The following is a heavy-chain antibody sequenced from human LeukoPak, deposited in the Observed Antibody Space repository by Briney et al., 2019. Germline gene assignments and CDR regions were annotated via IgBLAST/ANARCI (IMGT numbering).Heavy chain of an antibody. CDR2: ISSSSTYI. D-gene: IGHD5-18*01. CDR3: ARDSYSYGSFDY. Sequence: GGSLRLSCAASGFTFSSYTMNWVRQAPGKGLEWVSSISSSSTYINYADSVKGRFTISRDNSKNTLYLQMNSLRAEDTAVYYCARDSYSYGSFDYWGQGTLVTVSS. J-gene: IGHJ4*02. CDR1: GFTFSSYT. V-gene: IGHV3-21*01.